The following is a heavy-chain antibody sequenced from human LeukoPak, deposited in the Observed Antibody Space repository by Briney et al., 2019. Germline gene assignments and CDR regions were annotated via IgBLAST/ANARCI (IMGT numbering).Heavy chain of an antibody. J-gene: IGHJ5*02. Sequence: SETLSLTCTVSGGSISSHYWSWIRQPPGKGLEWIGYIYYSGSTKYNPSLKSRVTISVDTSENQFSLELSSVTAADTAVYYCARLYDSSGYTNWLDPWGQGTLVTVSS. V-gene: IGHV4-59*11. D-gene: IGHD3-22*01. CDR3: ARLYDSSGYTNWLDP. CDR2: IYYSGST. CDR1: GGSISSHY.